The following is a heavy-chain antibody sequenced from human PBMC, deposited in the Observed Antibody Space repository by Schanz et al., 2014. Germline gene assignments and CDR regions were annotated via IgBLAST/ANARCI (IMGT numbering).Heavy chain of an antibody. CDR2: IHYDGTYK. J-gene: IGHJ4*02. CDR1: GFIFSYYT. Sequence: QVQLVESGGGVVQPGRSLRLSCAASGFIFSYYTIHWVRQAPGKGLEWVAFIHYDGTYKYYADSVKGRFTISRDNSENTLYLQMISLRAEDTAVYYCAKLDGYAYGSMGQEYFDYWGQGTLVAVSS. V-gene: IGHV3-30*04. D-gene: IGHD5-18*01. CDR3: AKLDGYAYGSMGQEYFDY.